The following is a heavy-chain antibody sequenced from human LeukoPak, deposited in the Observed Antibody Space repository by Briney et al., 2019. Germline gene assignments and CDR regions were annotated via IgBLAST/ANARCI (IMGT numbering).Heavy chain of an antibody. CDR1: GYTLTELS. Sequence: ASVKVSCKVSGYTLTELSMHWVRQAPGKGLEWMGGFDPEDGETIYAQKFQGRVTMTEDTSTDTAYMELSSLRSEDTAVYYCATDLWSSGWPAYWGQGTLVTVSS. D-gene: IGHD6-19*01. CDR3: ATDLWSSGWPAY. CDR2: FDPEDGET. V-gene: IGHV1-24*01. J-gene: IGHJ4*02.